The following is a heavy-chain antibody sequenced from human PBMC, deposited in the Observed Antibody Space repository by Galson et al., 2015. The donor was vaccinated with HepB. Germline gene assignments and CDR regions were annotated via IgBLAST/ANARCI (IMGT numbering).Heavy chain of an antibody. CDR2: ISYDGSNK. J-gene: IGHJ5*02. V-gene: IGHV3-30*18. D-gene: IGHD1-26*01. Sequence: SLRLSCAASGFTFSSYGMHWVRQAPGKGLEWVAVISYDGSNKYYADSVKGRFTISRDNSKNTLYLQMNSLRAEDTAVYYCAKISIVGAIAHWFDPWGQGTLVTVSS. CDR1: GFTFSSYG. CDR3: AKISIVGAIAHWFDP.